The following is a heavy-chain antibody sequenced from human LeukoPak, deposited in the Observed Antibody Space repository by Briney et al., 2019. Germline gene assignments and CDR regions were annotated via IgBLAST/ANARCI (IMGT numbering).Heavy chain of an antibody. CDR2: IYYSGST. CDR1: GGSISSGGYY. V-gene: IGHV4-31*03. Sequence: SETLSLNCTVSGGSISSGGYYWSWIRQHPGKGLEWNGYIYYSGSTYYNPSLKSRVTISVDTSKNQFSLKLSSVTAADTAVYYCARDKLLWSLRYYYGMDVWGKGTTVTVSS. D-gene: IGHD3-10*01. CDR3: ARDKLLWSLRYYYGMDV. J-gene: IGHJ6*04.